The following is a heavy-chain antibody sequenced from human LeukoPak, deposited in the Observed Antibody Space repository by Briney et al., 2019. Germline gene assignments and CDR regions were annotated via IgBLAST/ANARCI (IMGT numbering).Heavy chain of an antibody. D-gene: IGHD4-17*01. CDR2: ISYDGSNK. Sequence: GRSLRLSCAASGFTFSSYAMHWVRQAPGKGLEWVAVISYDGSNKYYADSVKGRFTISRDNSKNTLYLQMNSLRAEDTAVYYCARPSNYGDYVEASDYWGQGTLVTVSS. V-gene: IGHV3-30-3*01. CDR1: GFTFSSYA. J-gene: IGHJ4*02. CDR3: ARPSNYGDYVEASDY.